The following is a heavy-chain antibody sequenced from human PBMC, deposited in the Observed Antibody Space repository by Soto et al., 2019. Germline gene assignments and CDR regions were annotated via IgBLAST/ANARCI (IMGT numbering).Heavy chain of an antibody. CDR2: IYHSGST. V-gene: IGHV4-4*02. Sequence: QVQLQESGPGLVKPSGTLSLTCAVSGGSISSSNWWSWVRQPPGKGLEWIGEIYHSGSTNYNPSLKSRVTISVDKSTNQFSLKLSSVTAADTAVYYCARAYCGGDCYSGDWFDPWGQGTLVTVSS. CDR1: GGSISSSNW. D-gene: IGHD2-21*02. CDR3: ARAYCGGDCYSGDWFDP. J-gene: IGHJ5*02.